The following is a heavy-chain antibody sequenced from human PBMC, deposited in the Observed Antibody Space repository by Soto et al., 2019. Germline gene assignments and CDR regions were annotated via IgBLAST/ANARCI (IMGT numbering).Heavy chain of an antibody. J-gene: IGHJ4*02. CDR2: ISLSGSTI. V-gene: IGHV3-48*03. Sequence: LRLSCAASGFAFSNYEMNWVRQAPGKGLEWVSYISLSGSTIYYADSVKGRFTISRDDARDSLYLEMDSLRADDTAVYYCARESFSASPNFFDYWGQGTLVTVS. CDR1: GFAFSNYE. CDR3: ARESFSASPNFFDY. D-gene: IGHD1-26*01.